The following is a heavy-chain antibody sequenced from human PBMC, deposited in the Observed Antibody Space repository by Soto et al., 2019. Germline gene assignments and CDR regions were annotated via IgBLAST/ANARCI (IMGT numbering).Heavy chain of an antibody. CDR1: GYTFTNFA. CDR3: ARGGDAQHYYDSRAYYYFDL. Sequence: ASVKVSCKASGYTFTNFAMHWLRQAPGQSLEGMGWGHVGETNTKYSHKLQDRMTITGCTAASTVYMDLRSLRSEDTAVYSCARGGDAQHYYDSRAYYYFDLWGQGTLVTVSS. CDR2: GHVGETNT. J-gene: IGHJ4*02. V-gene: IGHV1-3*01. D-gene: IGHD3-22*01.